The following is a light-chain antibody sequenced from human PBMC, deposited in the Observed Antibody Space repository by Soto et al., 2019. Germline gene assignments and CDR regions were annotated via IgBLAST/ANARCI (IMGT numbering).Light chain of an antibody. CDR1: QSVSSN. J-gene: IGKJ4*01. CDR3: RQYGSSSQAT. Sequence: EIVLTQSPATLSLSPGERATLSCKASQSVSSNLAWYQQKPDQAPRLLIYGASARATGIPDRFSGSGSGTDFTLTISRVEPEDFAVYYCRQYGSSSQATFGGGTKVDIK. CDR2: GAS. V-gene: IGKV3-20*01.